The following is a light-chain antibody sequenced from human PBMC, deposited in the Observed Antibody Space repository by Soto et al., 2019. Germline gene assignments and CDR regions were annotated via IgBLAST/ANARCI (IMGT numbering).Light chain of an antibody. V-gene: IGKV1-5*01. CDR1: QSISSW. J-gene: IGKJ2*01. CDR2: DAS. CDR3: QQYNSYSSFT. Sequence: DIQMTQSPSTLSASVGDRVTITCPASQSISSWLAWYQQKPGKAPKVLIYDASSLESGVPSRFSGSGSGTELTLNISSLQPDDFATDFCQQYNSYSSFTFGQGTKLDIK.